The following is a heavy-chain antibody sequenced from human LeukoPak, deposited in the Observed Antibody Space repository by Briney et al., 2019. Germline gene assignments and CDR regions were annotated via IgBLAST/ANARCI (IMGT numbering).Heavy chain of an antibody. D-gene: IGHD6-13*01. CDR3: AREGAGAAAVAFDI. V-gene: IGHV3-23*01. Sequence: TGGSLRLSCAASGFTFSSYGMSWVRQAPGKGLEWVSAISGSGGSTYYADSVKGRFTISRDNSKNTLYLQMNSLRTEDTAVYFCAREGAGAAAVAFDIWGQGTLVTVSS. CDR1: GFTFSSYG. J-gene: IGHJ3*02. CDR2: ISGSGGST.